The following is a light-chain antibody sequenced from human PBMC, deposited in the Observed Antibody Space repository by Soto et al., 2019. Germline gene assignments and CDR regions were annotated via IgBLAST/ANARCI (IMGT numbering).Light chain of an antibody. V-gene: IGLV1-47*01. CDR3: AVWDASLSGHV. J-gene: IGLJ1*01. Sequence: QSVLTQPPSASGTPGRTVTISCSGSSSNIGGYDVHWYQHLPGTAPKVLIHRNNQRPSGVPDRFSGSKSGTSASLAISGLRSEDEADYYCAVWDASLSGHVFGTGTKVTVL. CDR2: RNN. CDR1: SSNIGGYD.